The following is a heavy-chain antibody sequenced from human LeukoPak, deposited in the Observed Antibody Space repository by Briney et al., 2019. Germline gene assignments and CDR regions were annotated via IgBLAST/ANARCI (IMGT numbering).Heavy chain of an antibody. D-gene: IGHD3-22*01. CDR3: ARAPYYYDSSGPWGMDV. V-gene: IGHV4-31*03. CDR2: IYYSGST. CDR1: GGSISSGGYY. J-gene: IGHJ6*02. Sequence: SETLSLTCTVSGGSISSGGYYWSWIRQHPGKGLEWIGYIYYSGSTYYNPSLKSRVTISVDTSKNQFSLKLSSVTAADTAVYYCARAPYYYDSSGPWGMDVWGQGTTVTVSS.